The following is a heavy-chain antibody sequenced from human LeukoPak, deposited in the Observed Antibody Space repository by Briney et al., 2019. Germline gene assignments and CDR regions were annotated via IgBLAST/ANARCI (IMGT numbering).Heavy chain of an antibody. J-gene: IGHJ6*03. CDR2: ITSSSSAM. CDR1: GFTLSSYS. CDR3: ARVHNGADYYHMDV. Sequence: AGGSLRLSCAASGFTLSSYSMDWVRQAPGKGLEWVSYITSSSSAMHYADSVKGRFTISRDNAKNSLYLQMNSLRAEDTAVYYCARVHNGADYYHMDVWGKGTTVTVSS. V-gene: IGHV3-48*01. D-gene: IGHD2-8*01.